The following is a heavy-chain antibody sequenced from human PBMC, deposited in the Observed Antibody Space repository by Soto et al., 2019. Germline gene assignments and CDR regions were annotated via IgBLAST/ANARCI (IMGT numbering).Heavy chain of an antibody. CDR3: PRLQFGEGFDY. CDR2: ILHTGGT. CDR1: GRCISGGCFS. Sequence: TLSITRAVCGRCISGGCFSWSWIRQPPGKGLEWIGYILHTGGTQYNPSLKSRVSMSVDKSKNQFSLHLTSVTAADTAVYYCPRLQFGEGFDYWGQGALVTVSS. V-gene: IGHV4-30-2*01. D-gene: IGHD3-10*01. J-gene: IGHJ4*02.